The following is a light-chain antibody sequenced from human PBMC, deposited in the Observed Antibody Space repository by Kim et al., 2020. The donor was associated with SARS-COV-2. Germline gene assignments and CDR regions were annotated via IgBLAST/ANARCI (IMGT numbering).Light chain of an antibody. Sequence: ASVGDRVTVTCRASQGIDNSLAWYQQKSGKVPKLLIFDASTLRSGVPPRFSGSGSGTDVTLTISSLQPEDVATYYCQKYDSVPLTFGGGTKVDIK. CDR1: QGIDNS. J-gene: IGKJ4*01. CDR2: DAS. CDR3: QKYDSVPLT. V-gene: IGKV1-27*01.